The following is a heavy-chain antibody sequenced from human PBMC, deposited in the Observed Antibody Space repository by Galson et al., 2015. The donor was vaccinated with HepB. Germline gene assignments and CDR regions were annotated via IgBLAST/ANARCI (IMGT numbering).Heavy chain of an antibody. CDR3: TTDPHDYGDYAEVS. D-gene: IGHD4-17*01. CDR1: GFTFSHAW. J-gene: IGHJ5*02. V-gene: IGHV3-15*01. Sequence: SLRLSCAASGFTFSHAWMSWVRQAPGKGLEWVGRIKSKTDGGTTDYAAPVKGRFTISRDDSKNTLYLQMNSLKTEDTAVYYCTTDPHDYGDYAEVSWGQGTLVTVSS. CDR2: IKSKTDGGTT.